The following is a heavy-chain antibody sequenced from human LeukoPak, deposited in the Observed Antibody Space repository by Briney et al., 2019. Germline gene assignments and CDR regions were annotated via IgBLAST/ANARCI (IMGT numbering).Heavy chain of an antibody. D-gene: IGHD3-9*01. V-gene: IGHV3-7*01. CDR1: GFTFSSYW. CDR2: IKQDGSEK. J-gene: IGHJ3*02. CDR3: ARGGGLRYFDWLLTEGAFDI. Sequence: GGSLRLSCAASGFTFSSYWMSWVRQAPGKGLEWVATIKQDGSEKYYVDSVKGRFTISRDNAKNSLYLQMNSLRAEDTAVYYCARGGGLRYFDWLLTEGAFDIWGQGTMVTVSS.